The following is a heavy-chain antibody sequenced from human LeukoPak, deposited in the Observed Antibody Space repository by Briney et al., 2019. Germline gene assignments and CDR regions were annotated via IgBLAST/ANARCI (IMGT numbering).Heavy chain of an antibody. CDR1: GGSISTYH. CDR2: IYTSGST. J-gene: IGHJ5*02. D-gene: IGHD2-2*01. V-gene: IGHV4-4*07. CDR3: ARGAVSTTSYNWFDP. Sequence: SETLSLTCTVSGGSISTYHWRWIRQPAGKGLEWIGHIYTSGSTNYNPSLESRVAMSVDMSKNQFSLKLNSVTAADTAVYYCARGAVSTTSYNWFDPWGQGTLVTVSS.